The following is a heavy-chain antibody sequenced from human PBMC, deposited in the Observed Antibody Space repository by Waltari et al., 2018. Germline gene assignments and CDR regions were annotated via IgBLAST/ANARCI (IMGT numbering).Heavy chain of an antibody. CDR2: VSGGGNT. V-gene: IGHV4-34*01. CDR3: ARLRSPYYRLDV. J-gene: IGHJ6*04. CDR1: GEPFGSFH. Sequence: QVHLQQSGAGVVKPSGTLSLTCAVSGEPFGSFHWSWIRQSPGKGLEWIGDVSGGGNTNYNPSFESRLSMSVDTSKNEFSLKLTSASAADTAVYYCARLRSPYYRLDVWDTGSTVT. D-gene: IGHD3-10*01.